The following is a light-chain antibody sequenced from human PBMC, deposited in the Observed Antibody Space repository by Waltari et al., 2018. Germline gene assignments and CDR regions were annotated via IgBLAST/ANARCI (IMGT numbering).Light chain of an antibody. CDR1: SSNIGSNN. CDR3: AAWDDSLSALV. J-gene: IGLJ3*02. Sequence: QSVLTQAPSTSGTPGQRITISCSGGSSNIGSNNVSWYQHLPGAAPKLLIGRDDHRPSGVPDRISGSKSGTSASLAISGLRSEDEADYYCAAWDDSLSALVFGGGTKLTVL. CDR2: RDD. V-gene: IGLV1-47*01.